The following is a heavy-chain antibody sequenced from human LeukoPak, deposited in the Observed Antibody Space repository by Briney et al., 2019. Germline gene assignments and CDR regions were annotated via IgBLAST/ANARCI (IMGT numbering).Heavy chain of an antibody. CDR2: IYHSGST. CDR3: ARIDFFYYFDY. V-gene: IGHV4-4*02. CDR1: GGSISSNW. J-gene: IGHJ4*02. Sequence: PSGTLSLTCAVSGGSISSNWWTWVRQPPGKGLEWIGEIYHSGSTNYNPSLKSRVTISIDKSKNQFSLEVSSVTAADTAVYYCARIDFFYYFDYWGQGTLVIVSS.